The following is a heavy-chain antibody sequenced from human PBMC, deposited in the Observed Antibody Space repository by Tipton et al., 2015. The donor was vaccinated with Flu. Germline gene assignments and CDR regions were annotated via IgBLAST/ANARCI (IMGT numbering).Heavy chain of an antibody. CDR3: ARDYYGSGSYYNYAIRNFDY. Sequence: QVQLVQSGAEVKKPGASVKVSCKASGYTFTSYGISWVRQAPGQGLEWMGWISAYNGNTNYAQKLQGRVTMTTDTSTSTAYMELRSLRSDDTAVYYCARDYYGSGSYYNYAIRNFDYWGQGTLVTVSS. D-gene: IGHD3-10*01. V-gene: IGHV1-18*04. J-gene: IGHJ4*02. CDR2: ISAYNGNT. CDR1: GYTFTSYG.